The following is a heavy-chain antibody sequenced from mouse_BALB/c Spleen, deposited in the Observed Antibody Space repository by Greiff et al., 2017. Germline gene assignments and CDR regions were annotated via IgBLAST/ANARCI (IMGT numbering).Heavy chain of an antibody. J-gene: IGHJ3*01. CDR2: ISYSGST. CDR1: GYSITSDYA. V-gene: IGHV3-2*02. Sequence: EVQLVESGPGLVKPSQSLSLTCTVTGYSITSDYAWNWIRQFPGNKLEWMGYISYSGSTSYNPSLKSRISITRDTSKNQFFLQLNSVTTEDTATYYCAERSYYGSSGIAYWGQGTLVTVSA. CDR3: AERSYYGSSGIAY. D-gene: IGHD1-1*01.